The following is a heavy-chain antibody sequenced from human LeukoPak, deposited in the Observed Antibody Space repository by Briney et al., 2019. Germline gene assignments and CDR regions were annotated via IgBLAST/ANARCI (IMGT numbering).Heavy chain of an antibody. CDR2: MNPNSGNT. D-gene: IGHD4-17*01. CDR1: GYTFTSYD. CDR3: ARGGRSAHAYGDYLYYYYYMDV. J-gene: IGHJ6*03. V-gene: IGHV1-8*01. Sequence: GASVKVSCKASGYTFTSYDINWVRQATGQGLEWMGWMNPNSGNTGYAQKFQGRVTMTRNTSISTAYMELSSLRSEDTAVYYCARGGRSAHAYGDYLYYYYYMDVWGKGTTVTVS.